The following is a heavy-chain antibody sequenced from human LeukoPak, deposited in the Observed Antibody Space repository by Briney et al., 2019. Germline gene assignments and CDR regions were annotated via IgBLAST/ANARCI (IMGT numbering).Heavy chain of an antibody. D-gene: IGHD2-2*02. CDR2: ISSSSSYI. CDR1: GFTFNIYS. CDR3: ARDLGGYCSSTSCYNYMDV. V-gene: IGHV3-21*01. Sequence: GGSLRLSCAVSGFTFNIYSMNWVRQAPGKGLEWVSSISSSSSYIYYADSVKGRFTISRDNAKNSLYLQMNSLRAEDTAVYYCARDLGGYCSSTSCYNYMDVWGKGTTVTVSS. J-gene: IGHJ6*03.